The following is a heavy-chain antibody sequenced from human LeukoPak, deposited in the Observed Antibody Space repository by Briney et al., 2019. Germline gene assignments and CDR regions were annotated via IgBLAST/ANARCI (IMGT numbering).Heavy chain of an antibody. CDR3: ARDLESKYYFDY. Sequence: PSQTLSLTCTVSGGSISSGGYYWSWIRQPPGKGLEWIGYIYHSGSTYYNPSLKSRVTISVDRSKNQFSLKLSSVTAADTAVYYCARDLESKYYFDYWGQGTLVTVSS. CDR2: IYHSGST. CDR1: GGSISSGGYY. V-gene: IGHV4-30-2*01. J-gene: IGHJ4*02.